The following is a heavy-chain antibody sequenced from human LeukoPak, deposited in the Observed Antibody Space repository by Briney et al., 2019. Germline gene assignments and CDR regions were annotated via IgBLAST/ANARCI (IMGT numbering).Heavy chain of an antibody. CDR3: AKGPVVPVATYFFDY. CDR2: ISGSGGAT. Sequence: GGSLRLSCAASGFTFSNYAMTWVRQAPGKGLEWVSAISGSGGATFYADSVKGQFSISRDNSKNTPYVQMNSLSPEDTAVYYCAKGPVVPVATYFFDYWGQGTLVIVSS. V-gene: IGHV3-23*01. J-gene: IGHJ4*02. D-gene: IGHD2-2*01. CDR1: GFTFSNYA.